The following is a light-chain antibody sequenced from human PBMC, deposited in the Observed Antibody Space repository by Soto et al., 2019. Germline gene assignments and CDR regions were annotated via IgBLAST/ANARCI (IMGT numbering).Light chain of an antibody. CDR3: GSWDSSLSAYD. CDR2: DDN. J-gene: IGLJ1*01. Sequence: QSVLTQPPSVSAAPGQKVTISCSGSSSNIGGNSVSWYQQLPGTAPKLLIYDDNKRPSGIPDRFSGSKSGTSATLGITGFQTGDEADYYCGSWDSSLSAYDFGNGTKVT. V-gene: IGLV1-51*01. CDR1: SSNIGGNS.